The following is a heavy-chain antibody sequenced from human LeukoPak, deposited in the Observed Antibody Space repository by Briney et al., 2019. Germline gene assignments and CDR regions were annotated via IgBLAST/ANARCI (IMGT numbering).Heavy chain of an antibody. J-gene: IGHJ4*02. V-gene: IGHV1-69*01. CDR1: GGTFSSYA. CDR2: IIPIFGTA. Sequence: EASVKVSCKASGGTFSSYAISWVRQAPGQGLEWMGGIIPIFGTANYAQKFQGRVTITADESTSTAYMELSSLRSEDTAVYYCARPGDGSGWYWVFDYWGQGTLVTVSS. D-gene: IGHD6-19*01. CDR3: ARPGDGSGWYWVFDY.